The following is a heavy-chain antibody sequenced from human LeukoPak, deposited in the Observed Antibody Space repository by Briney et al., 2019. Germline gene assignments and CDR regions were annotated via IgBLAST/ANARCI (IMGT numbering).Heavy chain of an antibody. CDR3: ARGNYYDSSGYYHYFDY. D-gene: IGHD3-22*01. V-gene: IGHV3-48*01. J-gene: IGHJ4*02. CDR1: GFTFSSYA. Sequence: GGSLRLSCAASGFTFSSYAMSWVRQAPGKGLEWVSYISSSSTTIYYADSVKGRFTISRDNAKNSLYLQMNSLRAEDTAVYYCARGNYYDSSGYYHYFDYWGQGTLVTVSS. CDR2: ISSSSTTI.